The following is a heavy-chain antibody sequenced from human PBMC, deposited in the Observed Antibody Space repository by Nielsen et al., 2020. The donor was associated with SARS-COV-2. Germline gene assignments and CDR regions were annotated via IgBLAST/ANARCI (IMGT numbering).Heavy chain of an antibody. CDR1: CIVTSSYE. Sequence: SLNTSCAASCIVTSSYEMNLGRQPPGKRLEWGSYISPSAGTVYYPDSVTGGFTISRDNAKNSVYLQLNSLRAEDTAVYYCARDCGVSCHWFNPWGQGTLVTVSS. CDR3: ARDCGVSCHWFNP. V-gene: IGHV3-48*03. J-gene: IGHJ5*02. CDR2: ISPSAGTV. D-gene: IGHD2-2*01.